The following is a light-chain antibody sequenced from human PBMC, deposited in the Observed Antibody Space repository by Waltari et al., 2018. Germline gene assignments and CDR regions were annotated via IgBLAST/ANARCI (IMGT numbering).Light chain of an antibody. CDR1: QSISRY. CDR3: QQSYRAPIT. V-gene: IGKV1-39*01. Sequence: DIQLTQSPSALSASVGDRVPITCRASQSISRYLNWYQQEPGKAPKVLIYSASSLQTGVPSRFSGSGSGTDFTLTISSLQPEDFATYYCQQSYRAPITFGQGTRLDIK. J-gene: IGKJ5*01. CDR2: SAS.